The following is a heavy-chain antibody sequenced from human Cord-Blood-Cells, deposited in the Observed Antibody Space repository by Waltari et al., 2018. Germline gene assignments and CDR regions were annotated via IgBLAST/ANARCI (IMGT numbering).Heavy chain of an antibody. D-gene: IGHD3-10*01. V-gene: IGHV4-34*01. CDR1: GGSFSGYY. Sequence: QVHLQQWGAGLLKPSETLSLTCAVYGGSFSGYYWSWIRQPLGKGLGWIGEVNHSGRTNYNPALENRGTISVDTTKNQFSHLLSSVTAADTAVYYCARGGSGYYYCSGSYYGYWGQGTLVTVSS. CDR2: VNHSGRT. J-gene: IGHJ4*02. CDR3: ARGGSGYYYCSGSYYGY.